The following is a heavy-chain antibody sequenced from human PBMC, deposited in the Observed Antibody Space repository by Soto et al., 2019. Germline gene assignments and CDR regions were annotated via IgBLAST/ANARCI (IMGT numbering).Heavy chain of an antibody. CDR3: ARGRYSSGWWGFFADY. V-gene: IGHV4-30-4*01. J-gene: IGHJ4*02. D-gene: IGHD6-19*01. CDR2: IYYSGST. Sequence: SETLSLTCTVSGGSISSGDYYWSWIRQPPGKGLEWIGYIYYSGSTYYNPSLKSRVTISVDTSKNQFSLKLSSVTAADTAVYYCARGRYSSGWWGFFADYWGQGTLVTVSS. CDR1: GGSISSGDYY.